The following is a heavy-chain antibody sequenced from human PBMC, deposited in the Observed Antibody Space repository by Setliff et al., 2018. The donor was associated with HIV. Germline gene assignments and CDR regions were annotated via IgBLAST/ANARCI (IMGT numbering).Heavy chain of an antibody. CDR1: GYSFTNYA. CDR3: AVDRHAFDI. D-gene: IGHD5-12*01. J-gene: IGHJ3*02. Sequence: ASVKVSCRASGYSFTNYAINWLRQAPGRGLEWMGWIHTEQGFPMYAQGFTGRFVFSLDPSVSTAYLQINSLNPDDGAVYYCAVDRHAFDIWGQGTVVTVSS. V-gene: IGHV7-4-1*02. CDR2: IHTEQGFP.